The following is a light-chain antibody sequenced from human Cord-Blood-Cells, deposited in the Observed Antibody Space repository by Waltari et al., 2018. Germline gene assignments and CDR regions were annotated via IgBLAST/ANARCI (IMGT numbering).Light chain of an antibody. CDR2: ELY. J-gene: IGKJ5*01. V-gene: IGKV2-29*02. CDR1: QSLLHSDGKTY. Sequence: DIVMTQTPLSLSVTPGQPASISCKSGQSLLHSDGKTYLYWYLQKPGQYPQHLIYELYSRLSGVQDSFSGSGSGTDFTLKFSRVEAEDVGVYYCMQGIHLITFGQGTRLEIK. CDR3: MQGIHLIT.